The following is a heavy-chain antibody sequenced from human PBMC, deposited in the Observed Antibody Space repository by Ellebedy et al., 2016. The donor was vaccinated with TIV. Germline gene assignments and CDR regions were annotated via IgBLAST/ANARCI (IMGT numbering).Heavy chain of an antibody. J-gene: IGHJ6*02. CDR2: INSDGRST. V-gene: IGHV3-74*01. CDR1: GFTFNIYR. CDR3: ARDRRGLGV. Sequence: PGGSLRLSCAASGFTFNIYRMHWVRQVPGKGLVWVSRINSDGRSTSYADFVKGRFTISRDNSKNTLYLHMNDLRVEDTAMYYCARDRRGLGVWGQGTTVTVSS.